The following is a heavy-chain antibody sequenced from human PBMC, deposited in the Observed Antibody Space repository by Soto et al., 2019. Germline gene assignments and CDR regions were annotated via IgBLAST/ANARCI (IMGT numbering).Heavy chain of an antibody. CDR3: AKRGVGGYDTFLYYYGTDV. V-gene: IGHV1-69*06. CDR2: IIPIFGTA. D-gene: IGHD5-12*01. Sequence: SVKVSCKASGCTFSSYAISWVRQPPGQGLEWMGGIIPIFGTASYAQKFPGRVTITADKSTSTPYLEMSSLXFVDTAVYSCAKRGVGGYDTFLYYYGTDVWGQGTTVTVSS. CDR1: GCTFSSYA. J-gene: IGHJ6*02.